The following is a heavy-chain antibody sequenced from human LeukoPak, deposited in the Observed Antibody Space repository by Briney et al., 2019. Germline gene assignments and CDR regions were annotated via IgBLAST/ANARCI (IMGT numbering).Heavy chain of an antibody. D-gene: IGHD3-22*01. CDR1: GFTFDTYA. CDR2: ISGNGVNK. J-gene: IGHJ4*02. Sequence: PGGSLRLSCAASGFTFDTYAMSWVRQAPGGGLEWVSAISGNGVNKYYADSVKGRFTVSRDNSKDTLWLQMNALRAEDTAVYFCAKRDYSDVSGYSPLFANWGQGTLVTVSS. CDR3: AKRDYSDVSGYSPLFAN. V-gene: IGHV3-23*01.